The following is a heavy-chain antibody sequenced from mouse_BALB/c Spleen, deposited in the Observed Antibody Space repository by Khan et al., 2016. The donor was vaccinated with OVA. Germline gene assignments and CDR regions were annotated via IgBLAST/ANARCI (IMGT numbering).Heavy chain of an antibody. J-gene: IGHJ3*01. CDR2: IIPSNDYT. CDR1: GYTFTTYT. Sequence: QVQLKESGAELARPGASVKMSCKASGYTFTTYTIHWVKQRPGQGLEWIGYIIPSNDYTNYNQKFKDRATLTADKSSSTAYMQLSSLTSEDSAVXYCVRVGAYYRSDGWFAYWGQGTLVTVSA. CDR3: VRVGAYYRSDGWFAY. D-gene: IGHD2-14*01. V-gene: IGHV1-4*01.